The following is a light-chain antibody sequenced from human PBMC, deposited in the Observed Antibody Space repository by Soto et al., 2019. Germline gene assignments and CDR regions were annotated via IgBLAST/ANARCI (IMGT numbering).Light chain of an antibody. CDR1: SDYSTYA. Sequence: QLVLTQSPSASGSLGASVKLTCTLSSDYSTYAIAWHQQQSEKGPRFLMKINYDGTHSKGDGFFDRFSGSSSGAERHLTIASLQSEDEADYYCQSLGTGSQVFGGGTKLTVL. V-gene: IGLV4-69*01. J-gene: IGLJ3*02. CDR2: INYDGTH. CDR3: QSLGTGSQV.